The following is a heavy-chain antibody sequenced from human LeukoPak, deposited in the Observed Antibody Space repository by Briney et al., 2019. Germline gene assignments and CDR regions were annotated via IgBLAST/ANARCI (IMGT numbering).Heavy chain of an antibody. V-gene: IGHV4-39*07. CDR3: ARDIVGANSAFDI. D-gene: IGHD1-26*01. Sequence: SETLSLTCTVSGGSISSSSYYWGWIRQPPGKGLEWIVSIYYSGSTYYNPSLKSRVTISVDTSKNQFSLKLSSVTAADTAVYYCARDIVGANSAFDIWGQGTMVTVSS. J-gene: IGHJ3*02. CDR1: GGSISSSSYY. CDR2: IYYSGST.